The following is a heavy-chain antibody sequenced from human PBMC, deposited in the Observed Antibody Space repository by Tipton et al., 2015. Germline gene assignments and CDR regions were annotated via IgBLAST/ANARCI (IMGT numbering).Heavy chain of an antibody. D-gene: IGHD4-23*01. V-gene: IGHV4-38-2*01. Sequence: TLSLTCAVSAYSISSDYYWGWIRQPPGKGLEWIGSISHSGNTYYNPSLKSRVTMSRDTSKNQFSLKLRSVTAADTAVYYCARALFYGGNTDWYFDLWGRGTLVTVSS. CDR3: ARALFYGGNTDWYFDL. J-gene: IGHJ2*01. CDR2: ISHSGNT. CDR1: AYSISSDYY.